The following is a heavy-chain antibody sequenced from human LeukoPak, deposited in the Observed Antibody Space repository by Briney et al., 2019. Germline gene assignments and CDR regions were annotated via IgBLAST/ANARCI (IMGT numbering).Heavy chain of an antibody. CDR1: GFTFSSYG. V-gene: IGHV3-33*01. Sequence: GGSLRLSCAASGFTFSSYGMHWVRQAPGKGLEWVAVIWYDGSNKYYADSVKGRFTISRDNSKNTLYLQMNSLRAEDTAVYYCARATLRYFDCSLGYWGQGTLVTVSS. CDR3: ARATLRYFDCSLGY. CDR2: IWYDGSNK. J-gene: IGHJ4*02. D-gene: IGHD3-9*01.